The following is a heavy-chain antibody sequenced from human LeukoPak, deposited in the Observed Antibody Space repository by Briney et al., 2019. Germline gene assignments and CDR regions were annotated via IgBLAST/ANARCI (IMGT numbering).Heavy chain of an antibody. CDR2: IYYSGST. V-gene: IGHV4-59*01. CDR1: GGSISSYY. Sequence: PSETLSLTCIVSGGSISSYYWTWMRQPPGKGLEWIGYIYYSGSTNYNPSLKSRVTISVDTSKNQFSLNLSSVTTADTAVYYCATVGYNYDRSGYYFDYWGQGTLVTVSS. J-gene: IGHJ4*02. CDR3: ATVGYNYDRSGYYFDY. D-gene: IGHD3-22*01.